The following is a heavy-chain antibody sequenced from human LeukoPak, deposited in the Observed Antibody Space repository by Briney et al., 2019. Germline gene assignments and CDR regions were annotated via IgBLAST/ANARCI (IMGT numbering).Heavy chain of an antibody. D-gene: IGHD3-16*01. J-gene: IGHJ4*02. CDR1: GFSFDDYA. CDR2: IRGKAYGETT. V-gene: IGHV3-49*04. Sequence: GGSLRLSCSVSGFSFDDYAMNWVRQAPGKGLEWVGFIRGKAYGETTDYAASVKGRFIISRDEFDSIVYLQMNSLKSEDTAVYYCARGSDSKFGARDGFDYWGQGTLVTVSS. CDR3: ARGSDSKFGARDGFDY.